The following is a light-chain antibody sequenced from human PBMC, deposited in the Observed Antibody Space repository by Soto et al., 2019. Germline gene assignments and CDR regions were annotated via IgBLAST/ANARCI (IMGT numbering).Light chain of an antibody. V-gene: IGLV2-14*01. CDR3: SSYTSSSTHV. CDR2: DVS. J-gene: IGLJ1*01. CDR1: SSDVGGYDY. Sequence: SALTQPASVSRSPGQSIALSSPGTSSDVGGYDYVSWYQQHPGKAPKLMISDVSNRPSGVSNRFSGSKSGNTASLNISGLQAEDEADYYGSSYTSSSTHVFGPGTKVTVL.